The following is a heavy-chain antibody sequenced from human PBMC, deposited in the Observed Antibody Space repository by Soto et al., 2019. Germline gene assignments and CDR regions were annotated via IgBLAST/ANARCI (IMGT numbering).Heavy chain of an antibody. V-gene: IGHV3-66*01. Sequence: EVQLVESGGGLVQPGGSLRLSCAASGFTVSSNYMSWVRQAPGKGLEWVSVIYSGGSTYYADSVKGRFTISRDNSKNTVYLKMNSLRAEDTAVYYCARDELEPCWGRGTLVTVSS. CDR2: IYSGGST. CDR1: GFTVSSNY. D-gene: IGHD1-1*01. J-gene: IGHJ2*01. CDR3: ARDELEPC.